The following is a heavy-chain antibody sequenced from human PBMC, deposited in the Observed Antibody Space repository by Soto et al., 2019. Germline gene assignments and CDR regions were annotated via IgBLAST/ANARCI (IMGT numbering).Heavy chain of an antibody. V-gene: IGHV3-23*01. CDR1: GFTFSSYA. CDR3: ARGILQKPPGSRAFHF. Sequence: EVQLFESGGGLVQPGGSLRLSCAASGFTFSSYAMWWVRQAPGKGPEWVLSISGSGDSTHSADAVKGRFTISRDNSNNELDLKMNSLTVDDTAIYYSARGILQKPPGSRAFHFWGQGTMVIVSS. J-gene: IGHJ3*01. CDR2: ISGSGDST. D-gene: IGHD2-2*01.